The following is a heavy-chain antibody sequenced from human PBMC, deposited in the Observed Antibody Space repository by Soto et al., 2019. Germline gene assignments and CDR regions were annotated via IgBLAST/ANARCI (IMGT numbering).Heavy chain of an antibody. J-gene: IGHJ4*02. V-gene: IGHV4-39*01. Sequence: SETLSLTCAVSGGSIGGSYYYWGWLRQSPGRGPEWIGSVFYTGFTSYNPSLESRVSVSVDTSKNQFSLKVGAVTAADTAVYYCASSQKGYNWNYFDHWGQGALVTVSS. D-gene: IGHD1-20*01. CDR2: VFYTGFT. CDR3: ASSQKGYNWNYFDH. CDR1: GGSIGGSYYY.